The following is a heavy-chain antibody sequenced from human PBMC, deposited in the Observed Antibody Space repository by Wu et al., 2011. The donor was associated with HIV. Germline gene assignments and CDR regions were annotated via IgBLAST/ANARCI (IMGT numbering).Heavy chain of an antibody. CDR1: GGTFSSYA. CDR2: IIPIFGTA. D-gene: IGHD5-18*01. V-gene: IGHV1-69*05. CDR3: ARGEGMDTNMDPNHYSYYGMDV. J-gene: IGHJ6*02. Sequence: QVVQSGAQVKKPGSSVKISCKASGGTFSSYAISWVRQAPGQGLEWMGGIIPIFGTANYAQKFQGRVTITTDESTSTAYMELSSLRSEDTAVYYCARGEGMDTNMDPNHYSYYGMDVWGQGTTVTVSS.